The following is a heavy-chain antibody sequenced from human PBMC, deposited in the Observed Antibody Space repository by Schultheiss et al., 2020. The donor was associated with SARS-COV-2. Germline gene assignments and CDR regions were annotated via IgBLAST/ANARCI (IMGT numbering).Heavy chain of an antibody. CDR3: ARDTAETIVVVPAAIRWGYYYYMDV. D-gene: IGHD2-2*02. CDR2: ISSSSSYT. V-gene: IGHV3-21*05. J-gene: IGHJ6*03. Sequence: GGSLRLSCAASGFAFSSYALHWVRRAPGKGLEWVSYISSSSSYTNYADSVKGRFTISRDNAKNSLYLQMNSLRAEDTAVYYCARDTAETIVVVPAAIRWGYYYYMDVWGKGTTVTVSS. CDR1: GFAFSSYA.